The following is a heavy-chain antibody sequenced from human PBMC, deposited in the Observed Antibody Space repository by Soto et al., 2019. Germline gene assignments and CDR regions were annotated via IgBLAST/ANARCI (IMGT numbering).Heavy chain of an antibody. J-gene: IGHJ6*02. CDR1: GYTFTSYG. Sequence: ASVKVSCKASGYTFTSYGINWVRQAPGQGLEWMGWISAYNGNTNYAQKLQGRVTMTTDTSTSTAYMELRSLRSDDTAVYYCARNYYGSGTSPDYYYGMDVWGQGTTVTVSS. CDR2: ISAYNGNT. V-gene: IGHV1-18*01. CDR3: ARNYYGSGTSPDYYYGMDV. D-gene: IGHD3-10*01.